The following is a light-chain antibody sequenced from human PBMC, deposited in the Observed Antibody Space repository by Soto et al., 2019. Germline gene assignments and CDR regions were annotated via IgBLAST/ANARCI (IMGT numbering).Light chain of an antibody. J-gene: IGKJ1*01. V-gene: IGKV3-20*01. CDR3: QQYVSWT. Sequence: EIVLTQSPGTLSVSPGERATLSCRASQTISSNQLAWYQQKPGQAPSLLIYGTSSRATGIPDRFSGSGSGTDFTLTISRLEPEDSAIYYCQQYVSWTFGQGTK. CDR1: QTISSNQ. CDR2: GTS.